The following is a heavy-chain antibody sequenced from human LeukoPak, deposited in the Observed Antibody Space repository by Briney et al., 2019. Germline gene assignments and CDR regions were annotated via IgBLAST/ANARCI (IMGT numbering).Heavy chain of an antibody. CDR1: GYTFTSYD. Sequence: ATVKVSCKASGYTFTSYDINWVRQATGQGLEWMGWMNPNSGNTGYAQKFQGRVTMTRDTSARTAYMELSSLRSEDTAVYYCARSPGRLQADYWGQGTLVTVSS. V-gene: IGHV1-8*01. J-gene: IGHJ4*02. CDR3: ARSPGRLQADY. D-gene: IGHD4-11*01. CDR2: MNPNSGNT.